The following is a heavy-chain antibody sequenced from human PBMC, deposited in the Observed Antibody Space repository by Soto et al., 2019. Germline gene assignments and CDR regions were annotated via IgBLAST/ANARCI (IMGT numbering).Heavy chain of an antibody. CDR1: GGSISSGGYY. CDR3: ARAGRMVRGVPYGMDV. CDR2: IYYSGST. D-gene: IGHD3-10*01. J-gene: IGHJ6*02. Sequence: SETLSLTCTVSGGSISSGGYYWSWIRQHPGKGLEWIGYIYYSGSTCYNPSLKSRVTISVDTSKNQFSLKLSSVTAADTAVYYCARAGRMVRGVPYGMDVWGQGTTVTVSS. V-gene: IGHV4-31*03.